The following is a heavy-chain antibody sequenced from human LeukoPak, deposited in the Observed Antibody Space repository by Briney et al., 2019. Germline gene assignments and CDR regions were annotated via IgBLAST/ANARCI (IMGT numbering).Heavy chain of an antibody. Sequence: GGSLRLSCAASGFTFSSFAMSWVRQAPGKGLEWVSSVTGSGSVTSSTYYADSVKGRFTISRDNSKNTLYLQMNSLGAEDTALYYCAKEGTYNNFWSGYFHWGQGALVTVSS. D-gene: IGHD3-3*01. CDR1: GFTFSSFA. CDR2: VTGSGSVTSST. CDR3: AKEGTYNNFWSGYFH. V-gene: IGHV3-23*01. J-gene: IGHJ4*02.